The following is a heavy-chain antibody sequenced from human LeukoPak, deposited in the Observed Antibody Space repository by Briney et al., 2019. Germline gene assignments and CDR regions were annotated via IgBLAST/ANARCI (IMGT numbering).Heavy chain of an antibody. CDR2: INPSGGST. CDR3: ARDSDFWSSTIDY. J-gene: IGHJ4*02. V-gene: IGHV1-46*01. CDR1: GYTFTSYY. Sequence: ASVKVSCKASGYTFTSYYMHWVRQAPGQGLEWMGIINPSGGSTSYAQKLQGRVTMTTDTSTSTAYMELRSLRSDDTAVYYCARDSDFWSSTIDYWGQGTLVTVSS. D-gene: IGHD3-3*01.